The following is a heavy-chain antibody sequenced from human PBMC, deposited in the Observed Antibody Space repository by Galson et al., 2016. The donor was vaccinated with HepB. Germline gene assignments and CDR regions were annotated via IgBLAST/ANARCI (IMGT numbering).Heavy chain of an antibody. V-gene: IGHV3-30*18. CDR3: AKDTLPGYSSGWHLTDWYFDV. CDR1: GFTFSSYG. J-gene: IGHJ2*01. D-gene: IGHD6-19*01. Sequence: SLRLSCAASGFTFSSYGMHWVRQAPGKGPEWVAVISYDGSNQYYRDSVKGRFTISRDNSKNTLYLQMTSLTAADAAVYYCAKDTLPGYSSGWHLTDWYFDVWGRGTLVAVSS. CDR2: ISYDGSNQ.